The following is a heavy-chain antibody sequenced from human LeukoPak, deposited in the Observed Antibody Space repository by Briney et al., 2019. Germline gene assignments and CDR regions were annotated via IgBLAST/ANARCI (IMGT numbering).Heavy chain of an antibody. CDR3: AKDPEYSGSYRGALDI. Sequence: PGGSLRLSCAASGFTFSTYAMSWVRQAPGKGLEWVSAISGSGGSTYYADSVKGRFTISRDNSKNTLYLQMNSLRAEDTAVYYCAKDPEYSGSYRGALDIWGQGTMVTVSS. CDR2: ISGSGGST. J-gene: IGHJ3*02. CDR1: GFTFSTYA. D-gene: IGHD1-26*01. V-gene: IGHV3-23*01.